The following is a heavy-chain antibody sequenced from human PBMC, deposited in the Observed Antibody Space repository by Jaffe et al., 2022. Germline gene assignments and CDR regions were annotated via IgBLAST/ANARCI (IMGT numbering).Heavy chain of an antibody. CDR3: ARDPHCTGGVCPWWAYYYYYYMDV. CDR1: GYTFTSYA. CDR2: INAGNGNT. J-gene: IGHJ6*03. V-gene: IGHV1-3*01. D-gene: IGHD2-8*02. Sequence: QVQLVQSGAEVKKPGASVKVSCKASGYTFTSYAMHWVRQAPGQRLEWMGWINAGNGNTKYSQKFQGRVTITRDTSASTAYMELSSLRSEDTAVYYCARDPHCTGGVCPWWAYYYYYYMDVWGKGTTVTVSS.